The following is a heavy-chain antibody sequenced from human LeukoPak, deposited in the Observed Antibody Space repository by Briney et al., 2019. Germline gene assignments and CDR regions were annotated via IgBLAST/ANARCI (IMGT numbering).Heavy chain of an antibody. D-gene: IGHD3-16*02. J-gene: IGHJ4*02. CDR3: ARSSRNYDYVWGSYRPDALDY. V-gene: IGHV4-61*02. Sequence: SETLSLTCTVSGDSISSGDYYWSWIRQPAGKGLEWIGRIYTSGSTNYNPSLKSRVTMSVDTSKNQFSLKLSSVTAADTAVYYCARSSRNYDYVWGSYRPDALDYWGQGTLVTVSS. CDR2: IYTSGST. CDR1: GDSISSGDYY.